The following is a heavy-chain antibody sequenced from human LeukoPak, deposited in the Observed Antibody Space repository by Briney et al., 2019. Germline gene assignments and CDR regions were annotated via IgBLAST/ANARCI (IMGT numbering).Heavy chain of an antibody. Sequence: GASVKVSCKASGYTFTSYDINWVRQATGQGLEWMGWMNPNSGNTGYAQKFQGRVTMTRNTSISTAYMELSSLRSEDTAVYYCARAPAHRGVWFGRNDAFDIWGQGTMVTVSS. CDR3: ARAPAHRGVWFGRNDAFDI. J-gene: IGHJ3*02. D-gene: IGHD3-10*01. CDR2: MNPNSGNT. CDR1: GYTFTSYD. V-gene: IGHV1-8*01.